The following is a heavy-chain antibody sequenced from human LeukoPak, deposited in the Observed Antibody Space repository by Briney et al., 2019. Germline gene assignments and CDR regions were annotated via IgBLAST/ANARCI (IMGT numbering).Heavy chain of an antibody. CDR1: GFTFSNYW. Sequence: GGSLRLSCVASGFTFSNYWMHWVCQPPGKGLVWVSRIYVDGRTTNYADSVKGRFTISGDNAKNTVYLEMNSLSVEDTATYYCIRDFRSADLWGQGTLVTVTS. CDR3: IRDFRSADL. CDR2: IYVDGRTT. J-gene: IGHJ5*02. V-gene: IGHV3-74*01.